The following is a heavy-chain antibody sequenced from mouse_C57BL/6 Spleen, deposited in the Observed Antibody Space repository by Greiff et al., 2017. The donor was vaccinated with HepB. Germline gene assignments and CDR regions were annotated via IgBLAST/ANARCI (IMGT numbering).Heavy chain of an antibody. CDR2: IYPGDGDT. D-gene: IGHD1-1*01. CDR1: GYAFSSSW. J-gene: IGHJ3*01. Sequence: VMLVESGPELVKPGASVKISCKASGYAFSSSWMNWVKQRPGKGLEWIGRIYPGDGDTNYNGKFKGKATLTADKSSSTAYMQLSSLTSEDSAVYFCARDGYGSSSWFAYWGQGTLVTVSA. CDR3: ARDGYGSSSWFAY. V-gene: IGHV1-82*01.